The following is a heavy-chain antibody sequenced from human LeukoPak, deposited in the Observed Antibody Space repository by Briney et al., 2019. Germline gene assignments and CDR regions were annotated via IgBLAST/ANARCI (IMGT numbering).Heavy chain of an antibody. CDR1: GFTFSTYW. D-gene: IGHD1-7*01. CDR3: ATCITGTTSNYYYMDV. J-gene: IGHJ6*03. V-gene: IGHV3-74*01. Sequence: GGSLRLSCAASGFTFSTYWMHWVRQAPGKGLVWVSRINPDGTTTSYADSVKGRFTISRDNAKDTVYLQMNSLRAEDTAVYYCATCITGTTSNYYYMDVWGKGTTVTVSS. CDR2: INPDGTTT.